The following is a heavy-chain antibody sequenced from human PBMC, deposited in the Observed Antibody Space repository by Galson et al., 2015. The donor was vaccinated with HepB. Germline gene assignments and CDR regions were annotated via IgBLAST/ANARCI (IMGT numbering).Heavy chain of an antibody. V-gene: IGHV5-51*01. CDR3: ARARYCSSGSCSCDY. CDR2: IYPGDSDT. D-gene: IGHD2-15*01. J-gene: IGHJ4*02. Sequence: QSGAEVKKPGESLKISCKGSGYTFSNYWIGWVRQMPGKGLEWMGIIYPGDSDTRYSPSFQGQVTISADKSISTAYLQWSSLKASDTAMYYCARARYCSSGSCSCDYWGQGTLVTVSS. CDR1: GYTFSNYW.